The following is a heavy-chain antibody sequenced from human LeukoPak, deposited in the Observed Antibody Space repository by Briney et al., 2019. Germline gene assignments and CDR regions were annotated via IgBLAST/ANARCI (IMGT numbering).Heavy chain of an antibody. CDR3: ARVAQHGTAGVRGVMPYDY. Sequence: ASVKVYCKASGGTFSSYAISWVRQAPGQGLEWMGRIIPIFGTANYAQKFQGRVTITADKSMSKAYMVLSSLRSEDTAVYYCARVAQHGTAGVRGVMPYDYWGQGTLVTVSS. V-gene: IGHV1-69*06. J-gene: IGHJ4*02. D-gene: IGHD3-10*01. CDR1: GGTFSSYA. CDR2: IIPIFGTA.